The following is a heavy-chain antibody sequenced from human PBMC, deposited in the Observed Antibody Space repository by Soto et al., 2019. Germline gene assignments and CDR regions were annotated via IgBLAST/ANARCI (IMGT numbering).Heavy chain of an antibody. D-gene: IGHD5-12*01. CDR1: GYNFNTYW. V-gene: IGHV5-51*01. CDR2: SYPGDSDT. Sequence: GESLKISCEGSGYNFNTYWIGWVRQMPEKGLEWMALSYPGDSDTRYSPSFEGQVTLSVDRSISTADLQWSSLKASDTAIYYCATSTVAYVDIVSWTTRGYFDHWGRGTRVAVAS. CDR3: ATSTVAYVDIVSWTTRGYFDH. J-gene: IGHJ4*02.